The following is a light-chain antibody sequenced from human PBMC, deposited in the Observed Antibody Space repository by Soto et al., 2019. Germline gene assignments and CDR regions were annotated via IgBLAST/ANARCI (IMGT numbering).Light chain of an antibody. CDR1: SSNIGSNT. CDR2: SNN. Sequence: QPVLTQPPSASGTPGQRVTISCSGSSSNIGSNTVNWYQQLPGTAPKLLIYSNNQRPSGVPDRFSGSKSGTSASLAISGLQSEDEDDYYCAAWDDSLNGAVFGGGTQLTVL. J-gene: IGLJ7*01. CDR3: AAWDDSLNGAV. V-gene: IGLV1-44*01.